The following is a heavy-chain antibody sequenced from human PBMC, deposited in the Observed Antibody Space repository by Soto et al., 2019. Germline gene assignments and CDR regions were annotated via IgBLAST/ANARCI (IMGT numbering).Heavy chain of an antibody. CDR2: IKEDGSKK. CDR3: ARDGDNRNDFDY. J-gene: IGHJ4*02. CDR1: GFTFRTYW. V-gene: IGHV3-7*01. Sequence: VQLVESGGGLVQPGGSLRLSCAASGFTFRTYWMNWVRQAPGKGLEWVANIKEDGSKKNFVDSVKGRFTISRDNVKNLVYRLFNSLRAEDTAVYYCARDGDNRNDFDYWGQGTLVTVPS. D-gene: IGHD1-20*01.